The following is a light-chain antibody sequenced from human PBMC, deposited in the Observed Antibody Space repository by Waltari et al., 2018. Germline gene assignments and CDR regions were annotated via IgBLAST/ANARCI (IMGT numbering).Light chain of an antibody. CDR1: QSVGRY. Sequence: EIALTQSPVTLSLSPGERAPLTCRASQSVGRYFAWYQQKPGKAPKLLIYGASHMANGIPDRFTGSGSGTNFSLTISSLEPEDFAIYFCQQCESLPGTFGQGTKVEIK. CDR3: QQCESLPGT. CDR2: GAS. J-gene: IGKJ1*01. V-gene: IGKV3-20*01.